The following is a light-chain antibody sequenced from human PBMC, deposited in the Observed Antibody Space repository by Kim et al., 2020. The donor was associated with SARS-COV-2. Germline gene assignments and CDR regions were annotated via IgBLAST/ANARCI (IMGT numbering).Light chain of an antibody. CDR1: TGPVSRGHS. Sequence: GAVILTCACGTGPVSRGHSPCGFQQVPGQAPRALIGDTNEERPWARARLCGSLVLGGKAALIISGARPEDEADYYCLLSYSGGREVFGGGTQLTVL. CDR2: DTN. V-gene: IGLV7-46*01. CDR3: LLSYSGGREV. J-gene: IGLJ3*02.